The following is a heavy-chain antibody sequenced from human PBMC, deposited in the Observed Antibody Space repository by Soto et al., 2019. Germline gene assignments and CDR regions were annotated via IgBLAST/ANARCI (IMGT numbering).Heavy chain of an antibody. V-gene: IGHV4-39*01. D-gene: IGHD3-10*01. CDR3: VRRDDATASFEVLDS. CDR2: VYSNGST. J-gene: IGHJ4*02. CDR1: GDSITNKNYH. Sequence: PSETLSLTCTVSGDSITNKNYHWGWTRQPPGKGLEWIGTVYSNGSTYYNPSLKSRVTMSVDASKNQFSLRLNAVTAADTAVYYCVRRDDATASFEVLDSWGQGTLVTVSS.